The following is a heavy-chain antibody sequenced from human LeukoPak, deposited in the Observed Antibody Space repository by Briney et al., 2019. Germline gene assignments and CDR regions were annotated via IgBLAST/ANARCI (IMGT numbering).Heavy chain of an antibody. D-gene: IGHD3-10*01. CDR3: ARDAMVRGVIPLDY. J-gene: IGHJ4*02. Sequence: SETLSLTCAVYGGSFSGYYWSWIRQPPGKGLEWIGEINHSGSTNYNPSLKSRVTISVDTSKNQFSLKLSSVTAADTAVYYCARDAMVRGVIPLDYWGQGTLVTVSS. CDR2: INHSGST. V-gene: IGHV4-34*01. CDR1: GGSFSGYY.